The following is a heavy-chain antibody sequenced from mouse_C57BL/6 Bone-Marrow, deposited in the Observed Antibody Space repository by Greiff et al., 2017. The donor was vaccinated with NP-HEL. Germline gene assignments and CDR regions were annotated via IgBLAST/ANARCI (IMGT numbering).Heavy chain of an antibody. CDR3: TRDPPFYYYGRGYFDV. CDR2: ISSGGDYI. CDR1: GFTFSSYA. V-gene: IGHV5-9-1*02. Sequence: EVQLQESGKGLVKPGGSLKLSCAASGFTFSSYAMSWVRQTPEKRLEWVAYISSGGDYIYYADTVKGRFTISRDNARNTLYLQMSSLKSEDTAMYYCTRDPPFYYYGRGYFDVWGTGTTVTVSS. D-gene: IGHD1-1*01. J-gene: IGHJ1*03.